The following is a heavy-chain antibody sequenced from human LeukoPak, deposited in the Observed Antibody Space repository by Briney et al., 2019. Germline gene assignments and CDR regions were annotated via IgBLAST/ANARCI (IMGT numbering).Heavy chain of an antibody. J-gene: IGHJ4*02. CDR2: IYYSGST. CDR1: GGSISNSSYY. Sequence: SETLSLTCTVSGGSISNSSYYWGWIRQPPGKGLIWIGSIYYSGSTYYNPSLESRVTISVDTSKNQFSLKLSSVTAADTAVYYCARGLVRGVIIAGYWGQGTLVTVSS. D-gene: IGHD3-10*01. V-gene: IGHV4-39*01. CDR3: ARGLVRGVIIAGY.